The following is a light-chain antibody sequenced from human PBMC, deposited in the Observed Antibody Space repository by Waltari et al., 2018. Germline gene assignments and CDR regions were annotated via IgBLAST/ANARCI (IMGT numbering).Light chain of an antibody. V-gene: IGKV1-5*03. J-gene: IGKJ3*01. CDR1: QSISSW. Sequence: DIQMTQSPSTLSASVGDSVPITCRASQSISSWLAWYQQKPGKAPKLLIYKASSLESGVPSRFSGSGSGTEFTLTISSLQPDDFATYYCQQYNSYSITFGPGTKVDIK. CDR3: QQYNSYSIT. CDR2: KAS.